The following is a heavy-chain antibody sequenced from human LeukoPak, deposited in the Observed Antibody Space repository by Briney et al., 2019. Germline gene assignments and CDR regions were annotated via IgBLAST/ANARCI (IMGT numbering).Heavy chain of an antibody. CDR1: GGTFTGYY. J-gene: IGHJ4*02. CDR3: ASGYCSSTSCYRTSDY. Sequence: GSSVKVSCKASGGTFTGYYIHWVRQAPGQGLEWMGWINPNSGGVNSAQRFQGRVTLTRDTSTTTAYMELSRLRSDDTAVYYCASGYCSSTSCYRTSDYWGQGTLVTVSS. CDR2: INPNSGGV. V-gene: IGHV1-2*02. D-gene: IGHD2-2*01.